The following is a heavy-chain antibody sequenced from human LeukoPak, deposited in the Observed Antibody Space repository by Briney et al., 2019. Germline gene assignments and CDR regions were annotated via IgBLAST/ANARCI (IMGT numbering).Heavy chain of an antibody. Sequence: GGSLRLSCAGSGFPFSSHGMNWVRQAPGKGLEWVSGISPGGPTYYADSVKGRFTMSRDSSKNTPYLQMNSLRADDTALYYCAKVRSGYYNDAFDMWGQGTMVTVSS. J-gene: IGHJ3*02. CDR2: ISPGGPT. CDR1: GFPFSSHG. V-gene: IGHV3-23*01. CDR3: AKVRSGYYNDAFDM. D-gene: IGHD3-22*01.